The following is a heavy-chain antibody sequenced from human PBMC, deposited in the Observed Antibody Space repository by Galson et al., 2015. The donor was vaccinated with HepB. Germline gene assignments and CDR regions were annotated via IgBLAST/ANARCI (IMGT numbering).Heavy chain of an antibody. V-gene: IGHV3-74*01. D-gene: IGHD6-19*01. J-gene: IGHJ3*02. CDR2: VSSDGTSI. CDR1: GFTFSSYW. Sequence: SLRLSCAASGFTFSSYWMHWVRQVPGKGLVWVSRVSSDGTSISYADSGQGRFTISRDNAKNTLNLQMNSLRVEDTAVYYCAREFVAVAGRNSDAFDIWGQGTMVTVSS. CDR3: AREFVAVAGRNSDAFDI.